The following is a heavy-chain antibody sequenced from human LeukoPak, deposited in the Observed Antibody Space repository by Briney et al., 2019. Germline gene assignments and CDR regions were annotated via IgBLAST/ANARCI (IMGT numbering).Heavy chain of an antibody. CDR2: IYTSGST. J-gene: IGHJ5*02. Sequence: KPSETLSLTCTVSGGSISNYFWSWIRQPAGKGLEWIGRIYTSGSTKYNPSLKSRVTMSVDTSMNHFSLKLSSVTAADTAIYYCARGLNCSGGRYWFDPWGQGTLVTVSS. CDR1: GGSISNYF. CDR3: ARGLNCSGGRYWFDP. V-gene: IGHV4-4*07. D-gene: IGHD2-15*01.